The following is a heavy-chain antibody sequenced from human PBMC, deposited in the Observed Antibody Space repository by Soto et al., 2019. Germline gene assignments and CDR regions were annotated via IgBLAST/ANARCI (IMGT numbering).Heavy chain of an antibody. CDR2: IYYSGST. CDR3: ARGGGYDPFGDFDY. J-gene: IGHJ4*02. V-gene: IGHV4-59*01. CDR1: GGSISSYY. D-gene: IGHD5-12*01. Sequence: QVQLQESGPGLVKPSETLSLTCTVSGGSISSYYWSWIRQPPGKGLEWIGYIYYSGSTNYNPSLTSRVTISVDTSKNQFSLKLSSVTAADTAVYYCARGGGYDPFGDFDYWGQGTLVTVSS.